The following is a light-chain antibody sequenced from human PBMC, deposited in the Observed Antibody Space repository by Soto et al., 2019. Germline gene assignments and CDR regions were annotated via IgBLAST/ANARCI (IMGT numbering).Light chain of an antibody. Sequence: DIRVTQSPSSLSAAGGDRVTLTFKPIQSILSYLNWYQQKPANAPKILIYAASSLQSAVPSRFSGSGSGTDFTLTISTLQPEDFAPYYCHQSYSTTWTFGQGTKVDIK. CDR3: HQSYSTTWT. CDR2: AAS. V-gene: IGKV1-39*01. J-gene: IGKJ1*01. CDR1: QSILSY.